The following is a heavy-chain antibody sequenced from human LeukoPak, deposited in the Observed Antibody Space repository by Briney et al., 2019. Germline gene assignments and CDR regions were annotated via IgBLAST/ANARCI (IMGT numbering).Heavy chain of an antibody. J-gene: IGHJ4*02. D-gene: IGHD6-13*01. V-gene: IGHV3-72*01. Sequence: GGSLRLSCAASGFTFSDHYMDWVRQAPGNGLEWVGRTRNKANSYTTEYAASVKGRFTISRDDSKNSLYLQMNSLKTEDTAVYYCARVGPPGAAAEDRGFDYWGQGTMVTLSS. CDR3: ARVGPPGAAAEDRGFDY. CDR2: TRNKANSYTT. CDR1: GFTFSDHY.